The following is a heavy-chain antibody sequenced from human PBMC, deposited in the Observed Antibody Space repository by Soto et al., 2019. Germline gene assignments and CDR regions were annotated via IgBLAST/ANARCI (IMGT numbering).Heavy chain of an antibody. CDR2: IFSNDEK. CDR3: ARLRSRGCSYGYFEEFDY. J-gene: IGHJ4*02. V-gene: IGHV2-26*01. D-gene: IGHD5-18*01. Sequence: SRPTLVNPTETLTLTCTVSGFSLSNARMGVSWIRQPPGKALEWLAHIFSNDEKSYSTSLKSRLTISKDTSKSQVVLIMTNMDPVETATYYCARLRSRGCSYGYFEEFDYWGQGTLVTVSS. CDR1: GFSLSNARMG.